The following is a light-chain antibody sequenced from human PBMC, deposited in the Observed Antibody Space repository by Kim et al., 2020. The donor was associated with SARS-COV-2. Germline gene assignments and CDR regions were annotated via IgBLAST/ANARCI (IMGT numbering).Light chain of an antibody. Sequence: QSVLTQPPSVSAASGQKVTISCSASTSIVGNNALSWYQHLPGTAPKLLLYDNNRRPSGIPDRFSGSRSGTSATLDITGLQTGDEADYYCGTWGRGPSGFFWVFGGGTQLTVL. V-gene: IGLV1-51*01. CDR2: DNN. CDR1: TSIVGNNA. J-gene: IGLJ3*02. CDR3: GTWGRGPSGFFWV.